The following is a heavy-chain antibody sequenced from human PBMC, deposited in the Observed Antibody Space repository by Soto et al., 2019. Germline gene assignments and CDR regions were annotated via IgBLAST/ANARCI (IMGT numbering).Heavy chain of an antibody. J-gene: IGHJ6*02. V-gene: IGHV3-23*01. D-gene: IGHD2-2*01. CDR1: GFTFSSYA. CDR3: ARYIPGVRYYGMDV. Sequence: GGSLRLSCAASGFTFSSYAIKWVRQAPGKGLEWVSLIGESGTPTYYADSVKGRFTISRDNSGNTLFLEMYSLRAEDTAVYYCARYIPGVRYYGMDVWGQGTTVTVSS. CDR2: IGESGTPT.